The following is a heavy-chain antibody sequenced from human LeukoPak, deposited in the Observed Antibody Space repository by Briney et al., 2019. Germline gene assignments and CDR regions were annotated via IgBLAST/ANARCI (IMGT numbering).Heavy chain of an antibody. D-gene: IGHD2-15*01. J-gene: IGHJ5*02. CDR1: GYTLTSYA. V-gene: IGHV1-2*02. Sequence: ASVKVSCKTPGYTLTSYAMHWVRQAPGQGLEWMGWINPNSGGTNYAQKFQGRVTMTRDTSISTAYMELSRLRSEDTAVYYCARDRKSSGGSPRLKYNWFDPWGQGTLVTVSS. CDR2: INPNSGGT. CDR3: ARDRKSSGGSPRLKYNWFDP.